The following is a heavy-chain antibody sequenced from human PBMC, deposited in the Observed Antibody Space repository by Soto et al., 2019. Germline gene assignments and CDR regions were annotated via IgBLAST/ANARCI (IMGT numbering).Heavy chain of an antibody. CDR3: ARESRYCSGGSCYFLPGIDY. CDR2: ISAYNGNT. CDR1: GYTFTSYG. Sequence: GASVKVSCKASGYTFTSYGISWVRQAPGQGLEWMGWISAYNGNTNYVQKVQGRVTMTTDTSTSTAYMELRSLRSEDTAVYYCARESRYCSGGSCYFLPGIDYWGQGTLVTVSS. D-gene: IGHD2-15*01. V-gene: IGHV1-18*01. J-gene: IGHJ4*02.